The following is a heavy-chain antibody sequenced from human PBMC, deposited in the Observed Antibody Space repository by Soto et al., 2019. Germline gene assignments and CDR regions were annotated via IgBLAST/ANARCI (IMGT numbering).Heavy chain of an antibody. J-gene: IGHJ5*02. CDR1: GGSVNNGNYY. CDR3: ARDPGVGLSARWFDP. D-gene: IGHD2-8*01. CDR2: IYYSGST. Sequence: QVQLHESGPGLVKPSETLTLTCTVSGGSVNNGNYYWSWIRQPPGKGLEWIGHIYYSGSTNYNPSLKSRVIISIDTSKKQFSLKLSSVTAAHTAVYFCARDPGVGLSARWFDPWGQGALVTVSS. V-gene: IGHV4-61*01.